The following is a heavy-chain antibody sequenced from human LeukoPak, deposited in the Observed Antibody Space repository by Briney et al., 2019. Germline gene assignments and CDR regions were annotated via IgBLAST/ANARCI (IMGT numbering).Heavy chain of an antibody. CDR3: ARGPWGVAVAGQNIDY. D-gene: IGHD6-19*01. Sequence: ASVKVSCTASGYTFTGYYMHWVRQAPGQGLEWMGWINPNSGGTNYAQKFQGRVTMTRDTSISTAYMELSRLRSDDTAVYYCARGPWGVAVAGQNIDYWGQGTLVTVSS. CDR2: INPNSGGT. J-gene: IGHJ4*02. CDR1: GYTFTGYY. V-gene: IGHV1-2*02.